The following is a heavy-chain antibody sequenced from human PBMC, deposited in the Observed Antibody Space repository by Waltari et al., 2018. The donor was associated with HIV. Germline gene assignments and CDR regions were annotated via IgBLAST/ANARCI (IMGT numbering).Heavy chain of an antibody. CDR1: GFVFSSYS. V-gene: IGHV3-48*02. D-gene: IGHD3-16*01. CDR3: VRDPKTSWGELDY. Sequence: EVQLVESGGGLVQPEESLRLSCAASGFVFSSYSMNWVRQAPGEGLELISFISSSCSTIYYADFVKGRFTVSRDNADNSLYLQMNSLRDEDTAVYYCVRDPKTSWGELDYWGQGTLVAVSS. J-gene: IGHJ4*02. CDR2: ISSSCSTI.